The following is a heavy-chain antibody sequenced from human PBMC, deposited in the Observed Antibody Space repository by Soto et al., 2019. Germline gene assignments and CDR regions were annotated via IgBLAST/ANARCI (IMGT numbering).Heavy chain of an antibody. J-gene: IGHJ6*03. CDR2: INHSGST. Sequence: ASETLSLTCAVYGGSFSGYYWSWIRQPPGKGLEWIGEINHSGSTNYNPSLKSRVTISVDTSKNQFSLKLSSVTAADTAVYYCARGRGYCSSTSCYLRFYYYYYMDVWGKGTTVPVSS. V-gene: IGHV4-34*01. CDR3: ARGRGYCSSTSCYLRFYYYYYMDV. D-gene: IGHD2-2*01. CDR1: GGSFSGYY.